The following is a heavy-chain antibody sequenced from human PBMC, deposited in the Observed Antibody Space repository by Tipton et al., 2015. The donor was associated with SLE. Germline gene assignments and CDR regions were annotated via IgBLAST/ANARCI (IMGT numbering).Heavy chain of an antibody. V-gene: IGHV3-48*01. D-gene: IGHD6-19*01. CDR2: ISDSSSTI. Sequence: SLRLSCAASGFTFSSYSMNWVRQAPGKGLEWVSYISDSSSTIYYADSVKGRFTISRDNAKNSLYLQMNSLRAEDTAVYYCARDRFTFSSGLYNDYWGQGTLVTVSS. J-gene: IGHJ4*02. CDR3: ARDRFTFSSGLYNDY. CDR1: GFTFSSYS.